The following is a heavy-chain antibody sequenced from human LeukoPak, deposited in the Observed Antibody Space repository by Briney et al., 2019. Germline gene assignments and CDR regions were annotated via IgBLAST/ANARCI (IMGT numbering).Heavy chain of an antibody. D-gene: IGHD3-16*01. CDR3: ARLGDDYWVNIIDY. CDR1: GFTFSSYE. V-gene: IGHV3-48*03. CDR2: ISSSGSTI. Sequence: GGSLRLSCAASGFTFSSYEMNWVRQAPGKGLEWVSYISSSGSTIYYADSVKGRFTISRDNAKNSLYLQMNSLRAEDTAVYYCARLGDDYWVNIIDYWGQGTLVTVSS. J-gene: IGHJ4*02.